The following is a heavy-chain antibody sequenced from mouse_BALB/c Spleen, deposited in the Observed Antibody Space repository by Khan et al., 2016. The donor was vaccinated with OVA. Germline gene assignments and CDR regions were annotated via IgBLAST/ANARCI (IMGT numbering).Heavy chain of an antibody. CDR1: SYTFTSYW. V-gene: IGHV1-7*01. Sequence: VELVESGAELAKPGASVKMSCKASSYTFTSYWMHWIKQRPGQGLEWIGYINPTSGYTDYNQKFKDKATLTADKSSSTAYIQLSSLTSDDSAVYYCARDRIDYWGEGTAVTVS. CDR3: ARDRIDY. CDR2: INPTSGYT. J-gene: IGHJ2*01.